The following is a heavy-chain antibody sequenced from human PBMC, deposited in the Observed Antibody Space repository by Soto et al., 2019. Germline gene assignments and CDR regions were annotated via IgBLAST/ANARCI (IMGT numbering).Heavy chain of an antibody. V-gene: IGHV3-23*01. CDR1: GLTFNTYV. J-gene: IGHJ6*02. CDR3: AHLLATRQFDDQALDV. CDR2: ISGSGGRT. Sequence: EVQLLESGGGPVQPGGSLRLSCVVSGLTFNTYVINWVRQAPGKGLEWVSGISGSGGRTFYSDSVKGRFIVSRDVSRSTAYLQMNSLRVEDTAIYFCAHLLATRQFDDQALDVWGQGTTVTVSS. D-gene: IGHD3-9*01.